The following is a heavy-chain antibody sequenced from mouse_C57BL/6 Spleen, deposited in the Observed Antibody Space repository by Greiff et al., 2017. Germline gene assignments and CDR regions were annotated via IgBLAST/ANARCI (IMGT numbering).Heavy chain of an antibody. CDR3: TGGLIDYDGYAMDY. Sequence: EVKLVESGGGLVQPGGSMKLSCVASGFTFSNYWMNWVRQSPEKGLEWVAQIRLKSDNYATHYAESVKGRFTISRDDSKSSVYLQMNNLRAEDTGIYYCTGGLIDYDGYAMDYWGQGTSVTVSS. D-gene: IGHD2-4*01. CDR2: IRLKSDNYAT. V-gene: IGHV6-3*01. CDR1: GFTFSNYW. J-gene: IGHJ4*01.